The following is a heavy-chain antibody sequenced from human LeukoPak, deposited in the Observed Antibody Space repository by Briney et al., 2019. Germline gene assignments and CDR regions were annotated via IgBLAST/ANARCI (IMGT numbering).Heavy chain of an antibody. V-gene: IGHV4-30-4*08. CDR3: ARGGTRITIVGVVINDFDY. CDR2: VYHSGNT. Sequence: SQTLSLTCTVSGGSISSGDYYWSWIRQPPGKGLEWIGYVYHSGNTYYNPSLKSRLTISVDTPRNQFSLKLRSVTAADTAVYYCARGGTRITIVGVVINDFDYWGQGTLVTVSS. J-gene: IGHJ4*02. D-gene: IGHD3-3*01. CDR1: GGSISSGDYY.